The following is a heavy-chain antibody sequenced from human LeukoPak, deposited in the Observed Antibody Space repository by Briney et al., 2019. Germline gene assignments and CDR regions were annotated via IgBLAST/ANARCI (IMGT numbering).Heavy chain of an antibody. V-gene: IGHV1-2*02. Sequence: ASVKVSCKASGYTFTGYYIHWVRPAPGQGLEGMGWINPNSGGTSSAQKFQGRVTMTRDTSISTAYMDLSSLRSDDTAVYYCARDDGGWYLHYWGQGTLVTVSS. D-gene: IGHD6-19*01. CDR1: GYTFTGYY. CDR3: ARDDGGWYLHY. J-gene: IGHJ4*02. CDR2: INPNSGGT.